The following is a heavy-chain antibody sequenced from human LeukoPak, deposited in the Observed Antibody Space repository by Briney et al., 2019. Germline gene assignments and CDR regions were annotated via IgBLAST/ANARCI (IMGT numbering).Heavy chain of an antibody. Sequence: RSSETLSLTCTVSGGSISSSSYYWSWIRQPPGKGLEWIGYFYYTGSANYNPSLKSRVTISADASENQFSLKLSSLTAADTAVYYCARDRASSYDTIPPGVMAVWGQGTTVTVSS. CDR3: ARDRASSYDTIPPGVMAV. V-gene: IGHV4-61*01. CDR2: FYYTGSA. J-gene: IGHJ6*02. CDR1: GGSISSSSYY. D-gene: IGHD3-22*01.